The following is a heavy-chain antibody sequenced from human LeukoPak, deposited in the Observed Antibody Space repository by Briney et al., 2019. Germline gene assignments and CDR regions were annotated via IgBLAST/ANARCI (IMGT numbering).Heavy chain of an antibody. D-gene: IGHD3-22*01. J-gene: IGHJ4*02. CDR3: ARGGSYDSSLEGY. CDR2: IYSGGST. V-gene: IGHV3-53*05. Sequence: GGSLRLSCAASGFTVSSNYMSWVRQAPGKGLEWVSVIYSGGSTYYADSVKGRFTISRDNSKNTLYLQMNSLRAEDTAVYYCARGGSYDSSLEGYWGQGTLVTVSS. CDR1: GFTVSSNY.